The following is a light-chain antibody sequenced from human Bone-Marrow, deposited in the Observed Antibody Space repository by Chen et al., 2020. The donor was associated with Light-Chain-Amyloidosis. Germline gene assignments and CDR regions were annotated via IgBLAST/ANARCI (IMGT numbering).Light chain of an antibody. CDR2: GSS. V-gene: IGKV3-20*01. CDR3: QQYGTSPLT. Sequence: EIVLTQSPGTLPLSPGEGANHSCRASQTISSNYFTWYQQKFGQAPRLLIYGSSSRGTGIPDSCTGSGSGKDFTHTINGLEPEVFAMYYCQQYGTSPLTFGGGTKVEIK. CDR1: QTISSNY. J-gene: IGKJ4*01.